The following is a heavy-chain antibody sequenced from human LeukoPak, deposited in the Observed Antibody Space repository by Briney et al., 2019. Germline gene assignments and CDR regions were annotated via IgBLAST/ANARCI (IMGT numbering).Heavy chain of an antibody. Sequence: SETLSLTCTVSGYSISSGYYWSWIRQPAGKGLEWTGRIYTSGSTNYNPSLKSRVTMSVDTSKNQFSLKLSSVTAADTAVYYCARAGYSSGWYHVDYWGPGTLVTVSS. CDR3: ARAGYSSGWYHVDY. CDR1: GYSISSGYY. CDR2: IYTSGST. J-gene: IGHJ4*02. D-gene: IGHD6-19*01. V-gene: IGHV4-4*07.